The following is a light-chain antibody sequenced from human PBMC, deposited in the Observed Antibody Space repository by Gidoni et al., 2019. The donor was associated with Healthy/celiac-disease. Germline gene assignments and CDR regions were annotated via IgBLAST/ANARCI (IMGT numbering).Light chain of an antibody. V-gene: IGKV2-28*01. J-gene: IGKJ1*01. CDR1: QSLLHSNGYNY. CDR3: MQALQTPWT. Sequence: DIVMTQSPLSLPVTPGEPASISCRSSQSLLHSNGYNYLDWYLQKPGQSPQLLIYLCSNRASGVPDMFSGSGSGTDFTLKISRVEAEDVGVYYCMQALQTPWTFGQGTKVEIK. CDR2: LCS.